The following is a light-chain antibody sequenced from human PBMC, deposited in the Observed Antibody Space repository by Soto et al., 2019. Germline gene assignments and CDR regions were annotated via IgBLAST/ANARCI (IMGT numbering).Light chain of an antibody. Sequence: QAVVTQPPSASGTPGQGVAISWSGSSSNMGSNTVNWYQHLPGTAPKLLIYNDNQRPSGVPDRFFGSKSGTSASLAITGLQSEDEADYYCAAWDGSLNHILLGGGTKLTVL. V-gene: IGLV1-44*01. CDR1: SSNMGSNT. CDR3: AAWDGSLNHIL. CDR2: NDN. J-gene: IGLJ2*01.